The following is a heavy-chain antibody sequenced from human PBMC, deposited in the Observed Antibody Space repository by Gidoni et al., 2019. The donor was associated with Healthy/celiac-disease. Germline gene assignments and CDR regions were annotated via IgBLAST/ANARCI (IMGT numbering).Heavy chain of an antibody. CDR3: ARVRTRRETGTLLWFGELFNYFDY. CDR2: IYSGGST. V-gene: IGHV3-53*01. CDR1: GFTVSSNY. D-gene: IGHD3-10*01. Sequence: EVQLVESGGGLIQPGGSLRLSCAASGFTVSSNYMSWVRQAPGKGLEWVSVIYSGGSTYYADSVKGRFTISRDNSKNTLYLQMNSLRAEDTAVYYCARVRTRRETGTLLWFGELFNYFDYWGQGTLVTVSS. J-gene: IGHJ4*02.